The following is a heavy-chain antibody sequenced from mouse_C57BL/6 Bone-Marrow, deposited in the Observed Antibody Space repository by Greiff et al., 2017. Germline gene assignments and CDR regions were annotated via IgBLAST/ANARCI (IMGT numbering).Heavy chain of an antibody. D-gene: IGHD2-2*01. V-gene: IGHV1-74*01. J-gene: IGHJ4*01. Sequence: VQLQQPGAELVKPGASVKVSCKASGYTFTSYWMHWVKQRPGQGLEWIGRIHPSDSDPKYNQKFKGKATLTVDKSSSTAYMQISSLTSEDSAVYYCAIGVLWLHYYAMDYWGQGTSVTVSS. CDR2: IHPSDSDP. CDR3: AIGVLWLHYYAMDY. CDR1: GYTFTSYW.